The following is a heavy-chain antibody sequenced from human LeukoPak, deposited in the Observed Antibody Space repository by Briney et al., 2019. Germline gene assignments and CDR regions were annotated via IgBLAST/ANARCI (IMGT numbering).Heavy chain of an antibody. D-gene: IGHD3-22*01. J-gene: IGHJ6*03. CDR3: AREGSGSNYYYMDV. CDR2: IFFDGSMK. V-gene: IGHV3-30*04. Sequence: PGRSLRLSCAASGFTFSNYAMHWVRQAPGKGLEWVAVIFFDGSMKYYADSVKGRFTISRDNSKNTLYLQMNSLRAEDTAVYYCAREGSGSNYYYMDVWGKGTTVTVSS. CDR1: GFTFSNYA.